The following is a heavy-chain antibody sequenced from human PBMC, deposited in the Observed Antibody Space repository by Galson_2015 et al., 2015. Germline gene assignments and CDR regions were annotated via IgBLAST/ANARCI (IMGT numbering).Heavy chain of an antibody. D-gene: IGHD6-6*01. CDR2: IWYDGTNK. Sequence: SLRLSCAASGFSFSYYGMHWVRQAPGKGLEWVAFIWYDGTNKYCADSVKGRFTISRDNSKNTLFLQMSSLRAEDTAVYYCARDFGALDYSSSGGLDYWGQGTLVTVSS. CDR1: GFSFSYYG. J-gene: IGHJ4*02. CDR3: ARDFGALDYSSSGGLDY. V-gene: IGHV3-33*01.